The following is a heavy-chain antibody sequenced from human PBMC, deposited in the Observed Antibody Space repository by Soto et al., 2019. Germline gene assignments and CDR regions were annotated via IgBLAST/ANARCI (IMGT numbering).Heavy chain of an antibody. J-gene: IGHJ4*02. V-gene: IGHV4-59*12. CDR3: ARGSRFHDY. CDR1: GGSISSYY. Sequence: SETLSLTCTVAGGSISSYYWTWIRQPPGKGLEWIGYIYNSGNTNYNPSLKSRVTISVDTSKNQLSLKLSSVTAADTAVYYCARGSRFHDYWGQGTLVTVSS. CDR2: IYNSGNT.